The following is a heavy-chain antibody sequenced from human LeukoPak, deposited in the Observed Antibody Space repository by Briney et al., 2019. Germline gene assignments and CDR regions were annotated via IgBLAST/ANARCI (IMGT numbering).Heavy chain of an antibody. CDR3: AREGPYDSSGHPPNFDY. V-gene: IGHV1-2*02. CDR1: GYTFIGYY. Sequence: GASVKVSCKASGYTFIGYYMHWVRQAPGQGLEWMGWINPNSGGTNYAQKFQGRVTMTRDTSISTAYMELSSLRSEDTAVYYCAREGPYDSSGHPPNFDYWGQGTLVTVSS. J-gene: IGHJ4*02. CDR2: INPNSGGT. D-gene: IGHD3-22*01.